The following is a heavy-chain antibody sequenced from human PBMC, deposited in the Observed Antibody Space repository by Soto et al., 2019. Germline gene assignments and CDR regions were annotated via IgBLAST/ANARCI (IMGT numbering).Heavy chain of an antibody. CDR1: GFTFSSYS. CDR3: ARDYCSGGSCYGRFDY. D-gene: IGHD2-15*01. J-gene: IGHJ4*02. V-gene: IGHV3-21*01. CDR2: ISSSSSYI. Sequence: PGGSLRLSCAASGFTFSSYSMNWVRQAPGKGLEWVSSISSSSSYIYYADSVKGRFTISRDNAKNSLYLQMNSLRAEDTAVYYCARDYCSGGSCYGRFDYWGQGTLVTVSS.